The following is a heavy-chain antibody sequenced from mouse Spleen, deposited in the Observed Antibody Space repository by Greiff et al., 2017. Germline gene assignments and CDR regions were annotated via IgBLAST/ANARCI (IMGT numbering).Heavy chain of an antibody. Sequence: EVHLVESGGDLVKPGGSLKLSCAASGFTFSSYGMSWVRQTPDKRLEWVATISSGGSYTYYPDSVKGRFTISRDNAKNTLYLQMSSLKSEDTAMYYCARHGLTAFDYWGQGTTLTVSS. CDR1: GFTFSSYG. D-gene: IGHD4-1*01. J-gene: IGHJ2*01. CDR3: ARHGLTAFDY. CDR2: ISSGGSYT. V-gene: IGHV5-6*01.